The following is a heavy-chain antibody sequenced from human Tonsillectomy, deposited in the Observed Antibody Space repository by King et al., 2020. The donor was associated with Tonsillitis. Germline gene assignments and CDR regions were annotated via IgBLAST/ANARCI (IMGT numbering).Heavy chain of an antibody. D-gene: IGHD2-2*01. J-gene: IGHJ3*02. CDR3: ARDRLGDCSSTSCYFDAFDI. Sequence: VQLQESGPGLVKPSETLSLTCTVSGGSISRYYCSWIRQPPGTGLEWIGYIYYRGSTNYKPSLNSRVTISVDTSKNQFSLKLSSVTAADTAVYYCARDRLGDCSSTSCYFDAFDIWGQGTMVTVSS. CDR2: IYYRGST. V-gene: IGHV4-59*01. CDR1: GGSISRYY.